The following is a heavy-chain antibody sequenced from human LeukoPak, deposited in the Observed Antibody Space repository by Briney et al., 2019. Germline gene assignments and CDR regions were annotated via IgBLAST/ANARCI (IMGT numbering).Heavy chain of an antibody. V-gene: IGHV4-4*07. CDR2: IYTSGST. CDR1: GGSISSYY. CDR3: ARAHSSSWRGYYFDY. Sequence: PSETLSLTCTVSGGSISSYYWSWIRQPAGKGLEWIGRIYTSGSTNYNPSLKSRVAMSVDTSKNQFSLKLSSVTAADTAVYYCARAHSSSWRGYYFDYWGQGTLVTVSS. J-gene: IGHJ4*02. D-gene: IGHD6-13*01.